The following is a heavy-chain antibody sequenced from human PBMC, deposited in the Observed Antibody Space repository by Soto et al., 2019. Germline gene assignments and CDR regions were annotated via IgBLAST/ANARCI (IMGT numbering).Heavy chain of an antibody. J-gene: IGHJ4*02. V-gene: IGHV4-4*02. Sequence: SETLSLTCAVSGASFTSNDWWTWLRQPPGRGLEWIGEIYRTGSTNYNPYLKSRVTISLDKSENQFSLKVTSLTAADTAVYSCASRDPGTSVDYWGQGTLVTVSS. CDR1: GASFTSNDW. D-gene: IGHD1-7*01. CDR3: ASRDPGTSVDY. CDR2: IYRTGST.